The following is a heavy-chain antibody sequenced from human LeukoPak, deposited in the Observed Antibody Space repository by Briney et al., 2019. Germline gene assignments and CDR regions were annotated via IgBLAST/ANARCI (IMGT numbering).Heavy chain of an antibody. CDR1: GFTFSSYW. V-gene: IGHV3-74*01. CDR3: ARVVVGATTGDY. Sequence: GGSLRLSCAASGFTFSSYWMHWVRQAPGKGLVWVSRINSDGSSTNYADSVKGRFTISRDNAKNTLYLQMNSLRAEDTAVYYCARVVVGATTGDYWGQGTLVTVSS. D-gene: IGHD1-26*01. CDR2: INSDGSST. J-gene: IGHJ4*02.